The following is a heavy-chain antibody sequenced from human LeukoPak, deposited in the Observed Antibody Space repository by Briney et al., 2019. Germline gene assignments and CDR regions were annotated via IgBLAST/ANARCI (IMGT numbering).Heavy chain of an antibody. CDR2: IYSGGTT. V-gene: IGHV3-66*01. D-gene: IGHD2-15*01. J-gene: IGHJ5*02. Sequence: PGGSLRLSCAASGFTVSSNFMIWVRQAPGKGPEWVSLIYSGGTTYYADSVKGRFTISRDNSKSTLDLQMDSLRAEDTAVYYCASGQGYCSGGSCHSGWFDPWGQGTLVTVSS. CDR3: ASGQGYCSGGSCHSGWFDP. CDR1: GFTVSSNF.